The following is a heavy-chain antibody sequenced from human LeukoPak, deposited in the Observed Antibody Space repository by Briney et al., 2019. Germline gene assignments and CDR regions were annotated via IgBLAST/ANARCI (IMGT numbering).Heavy chain of an antibody. J-gene: IGHJ5*02. D-gene: IGHD3-22*01. CDR2: ISYDGSNK. CDR3: ARPAFYYDSSGPNWFDP. Sequence: GRSLRLSCAASGFTFSSYAMHWVRQAPGKGLEWVAVISYDGSNKYYADSVKGRFTISRDNSKNTLYLQMSSLRAEDTAVYYCARPAFYYDSSGPNWFDPWGQGTLVTVSS. V-gene: IGHV3-30-3*01. CDR1: GFTFSSYA.